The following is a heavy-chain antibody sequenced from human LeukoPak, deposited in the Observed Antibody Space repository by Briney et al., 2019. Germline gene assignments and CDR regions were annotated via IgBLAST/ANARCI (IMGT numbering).Heavy chain of an antibody. J-gene: IGHJ6*02. D-gene: IGHD6-13*01. CDR2: MNPNSGNT. Sequence: ASLKVSCKASGYTFTSYDINWVRQATGQGLEWMGWMNPNSGNTGYAKKFQGRVTMTRNTSISTAYMELSSLRSEDTAVYYCARVRSSWYGYYYYGMDVWGQGTTVTVSS. V-gene: IGHV1-8*01. CDR1: GYTFTSYD. CDR3: ARVRSSWYGYYYYGMDV.